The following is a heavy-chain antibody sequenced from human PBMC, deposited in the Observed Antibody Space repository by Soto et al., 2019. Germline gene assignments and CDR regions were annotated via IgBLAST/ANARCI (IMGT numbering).Heavy chain of an antibody. J-gene: IGHJ4*02. CDR3: GEGGREGRVTCCFNY. D-gene: IGHD1-26*01. Sequence: VQLVESGGGVVQPGTSLRLSCAASGFTFSDYAMHWVRQAPGKGLEWVAVVSHDGRNTHYADSVKGRFTISRDSSKNTVSLEKTSLRAEDTAVYYCGEGGREGRVTCCFNYWCQGALVTVSS. CDR1: GFTFSDYA. V-gene: IGHV3-30*03. CDR2: VSHDGRNT.